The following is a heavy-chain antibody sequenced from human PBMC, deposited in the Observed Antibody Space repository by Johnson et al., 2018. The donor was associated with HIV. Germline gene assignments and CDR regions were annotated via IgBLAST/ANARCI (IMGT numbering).Heavy chain of an antibody. J-gene: IGHJ3*02. CDR1: GFTFSSYW. CDR3: ARDGMAATKANI. Sequence: VQLVESGGGLVQPGGSLRLSCAASGFTFSSYWMHWVRQAPGKGLVCVSVIYSGGSTYYADSVKGRFTISRDNSKNTLYLQMNSLRAEDTAVYYCARDGMAATKANIWGQGTMVTVSS. CDR2: IYSGGST. D-gene: IGHD1-14*01. V-gene: IGHV3-66*01.